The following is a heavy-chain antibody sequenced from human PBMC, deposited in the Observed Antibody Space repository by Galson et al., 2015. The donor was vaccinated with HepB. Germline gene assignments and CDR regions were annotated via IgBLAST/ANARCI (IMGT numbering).Heavy chain of an antibody. CDR3: ARLRGYSGGQQLTPDVY. D-gene: IGHD5-12*01. V-gene: IGHV5-10-1*01. CDR1: GYSFNSYW. Sequence: QSGAEVKKPGESLRISCTASGYSFNSYWIIWVRQMPGKGVECLGRVDPSDSYTHYSPSFQGHVTISVDRSISTVYLQWSSLKASDNGMYYCARLRGYSGGQQLTPDVYWGQGTLVTVSS. J-gene: IGHJ4*02. CDR2: VDPSDSYT.